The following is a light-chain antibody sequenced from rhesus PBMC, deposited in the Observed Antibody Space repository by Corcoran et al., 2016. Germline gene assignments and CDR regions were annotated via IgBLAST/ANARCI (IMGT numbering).Light chain of an antibody. CDR3: QHGYGTPLT. CDR2: YAS. J-gene: IGKJ4*01. Sequence: DIQMTQSPSSLSASVGDTVTITCRASQGISNNLAWYQQKPGKVPKLLIYYASPLQRGVPSRVSGSGSRTDFTLTISSLQPEDFATYYCQHGYGTPLTFGGGTKVEIK. V-gene: IGKV1S15*01. CDR1: QGISNN.